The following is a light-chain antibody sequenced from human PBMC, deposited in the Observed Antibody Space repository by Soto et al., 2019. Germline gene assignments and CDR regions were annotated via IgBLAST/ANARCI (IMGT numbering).Light chain of an antibody. CDR3: QTWGTGIVV. V-gene: IGLV4-69*01. J-gene: IGLJ2*01. Sequence: QPVLTQSPSASASLGASVKLTCTLSSGHSNFAIAWHQQQPEKGPRYLMKLNIDGSHSKGDGIPDRFSGSSSGAERYRTISSLQSEDEADYYCQTWGTGIVVFGGGTKLTVL. CDR1: SGHSNFA. CDR2: LNIDGSH.